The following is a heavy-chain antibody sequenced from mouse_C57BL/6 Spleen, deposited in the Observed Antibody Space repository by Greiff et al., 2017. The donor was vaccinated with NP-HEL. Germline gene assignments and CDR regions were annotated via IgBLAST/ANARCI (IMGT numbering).Heavy chain of an antibody. Sequence: VQLQQSGAELVKPGASVKMSCKASGYTFTSYWITWVKQRPGQGLEWIGDIYPGSGSTNYNEKFKSKATLTVDTSSSTAYMQLSSLTSEDSAVYYCARSGYGNYDYAMDYWGQGTSVTVSS. CDR2: IYPGSGST. D-gene: IGHD2-1*01. CDR1: GYTFTSYW. CDR3: ARSGYGNYDYAMDY. V-gene: IGHV1-55*01. J-gene: IGHJ4*01.